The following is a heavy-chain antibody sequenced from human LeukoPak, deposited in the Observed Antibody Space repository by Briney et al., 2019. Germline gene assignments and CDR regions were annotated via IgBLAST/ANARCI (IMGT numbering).Heavy chain of an antibody. V-gene: IGHV3-9*03. CDR2: INWNSGSI. J-gene: IGHJ4*02. CDR1: GFTFGDYA. Sequence: GGSLRLSCAASGFTFGDYAMHLVRQAPGKGLEWVSGINWNSGSIGYADSVKGRFTISRDNAKNSLYLQMSSLRADDMALYYCAKGRGGSYNNPFDYLGQGTLVTVSS. D-gene: IGHD1-26*01. CDR3: AKGRGGSYNNPFDY.